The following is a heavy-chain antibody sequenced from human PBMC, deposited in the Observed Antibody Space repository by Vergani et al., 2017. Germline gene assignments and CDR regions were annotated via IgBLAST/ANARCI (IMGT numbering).Heavy chain of an antibody. CDR2: IWFDGSNK. CDR1: GFTFSSYG. V-gene: IGHV3-33*01. D-gene: IGHD5-18*01. Sequence: QVQLVESGGGVVQPGRSLRLSCAASGFTFSSYGMHWVRQAPGKGLEWVAVIWFDGSNKYYADSVQGRFTISRDSSKNTLYLQMNSLRPEDTAVYYCARDLSRYSYGYGYYYYGMDVWGQGTTVTVSS. CDR3: ARDLSRYSYGYGYYYYGMDV. J-gene: IGHJ6*02.